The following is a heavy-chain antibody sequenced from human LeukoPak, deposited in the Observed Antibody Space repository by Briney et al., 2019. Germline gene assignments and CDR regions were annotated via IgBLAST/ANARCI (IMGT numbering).Heavy chain of an antibody. CDR2: IYYSGST. V-gene: IGHV4-59*01. J-gene: IGHJ4*02. Sequence: SETLSLTCTVSGGSISSYYWSWIRQPLGKGLEWIGYIYYSGSTNYNPSLKSRVTISVDTSKNQFSLKLSSVTAADTAVYYCAGTGTNYDYVWGSYGGFDYWGQGTLVTVSS. CDR3: AGTGTNYDYVWGSYGGFDY. CDR1: GGSISSYY. D-gene: IGHD3-16*01.